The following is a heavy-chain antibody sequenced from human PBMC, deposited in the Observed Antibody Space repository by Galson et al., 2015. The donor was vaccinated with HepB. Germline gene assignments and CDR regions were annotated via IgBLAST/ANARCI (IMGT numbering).Heavy chain of an antibody. CDR3: ARDLYDILTGRKYYFDY. Sequence: ASGYTFTSYYMHWVRQAPGQGLEWMGIINPSGGSTSYAQKFQGRVTMTRDTSTSTVYVELSSLRSEDTAVYYCARDLYDILTGRKYYFDYWGQGTLVTVSS. V-gene: IGHV1-46*01. J-gene: IGHJ4*02. CDR2: INPSGGST. CDR1: GYTFTSYY. D-gene: IGHD3-9*01.